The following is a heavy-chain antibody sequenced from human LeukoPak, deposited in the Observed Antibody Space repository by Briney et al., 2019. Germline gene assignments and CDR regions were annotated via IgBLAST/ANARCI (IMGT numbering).Heavy chain of an antibody. CDR1: GGSISSYY. CDR3: ARGGQTYGYRYYFDY. V-gene: IGHV4-59*01. D-gene: IGHD4-17*01. J-gene: IGHJ4*02. CDR2: IYYSGST. Sequence: PSETLSLTCTVSGGSISSYYWSWIRQPPGKGLEWIGYIYYSGSTNYNPSLKSRVTISVDTSKNQLSLKLSSVTAADTAVYYCARGGQTYGYRYYFDYWGQGTLVTVSS.